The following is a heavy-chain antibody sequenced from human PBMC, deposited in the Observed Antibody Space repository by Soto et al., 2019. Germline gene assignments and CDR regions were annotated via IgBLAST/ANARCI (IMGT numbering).Heavy chain of an antibody. CDR3: ARDRLPSVYRGLDV. V-gene: IGHV3-11*05. D-gene: IGHD2-8*01. CDR2: ISGSGTDT. Sequence: PGGSLRLSCTASGSTFSDDYMSWIRQAPGKGPEWIGHISGSGTDTSYADSVRGRFTISRDNAKKSVYLQINTLRAEDTALYYCARDRLPSVYRGLDVWGQGTTVTVSS. J-gene: IGHJ6*02. CDR1: GSTFSDDY.